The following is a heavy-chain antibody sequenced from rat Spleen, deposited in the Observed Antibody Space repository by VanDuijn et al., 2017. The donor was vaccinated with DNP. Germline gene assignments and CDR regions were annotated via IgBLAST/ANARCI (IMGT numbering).Heavy chain of an antibody. CDR1: GFTFSDYY. J-gene: IGHJ2*01. CDR3: TTLSFITTVVGDY. Sequence: EVQLVESGGGLVQPGRSLKLSCAASGFTFSDYYMAWVRQAPKKGLEWVASISYEGSSTYYGDSVKGRFTISRDNAQSTLYLQMDSLRSEDTATYYCTTLSFITTVVGDYWGQGVMVTVSS. CDR2: ISYEGSST. V-gene: IGHV5-22*01. D-gene: IGHD1-1*01.